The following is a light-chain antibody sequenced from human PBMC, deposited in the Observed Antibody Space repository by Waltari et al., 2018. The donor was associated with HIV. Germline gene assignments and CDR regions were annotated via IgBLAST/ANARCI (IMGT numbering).Light chain of an antibody. CDR2: LGS. Sequence: DIAMNQSPLSLPVTPGEPASLSCRSSQSLLKTNGYIHLDWYLQRPGQSPQLLIYLGSKRASGVPDRFSASASATDFTLQISRVEAEDVGIYYCMQTLETPLTFGGGTKVEI. CDR3: MQTLETPLT. J-gene: IGKJ4*01. CDR1: QSLLKTNGYIH. V-gene: IGKV2-28*01.